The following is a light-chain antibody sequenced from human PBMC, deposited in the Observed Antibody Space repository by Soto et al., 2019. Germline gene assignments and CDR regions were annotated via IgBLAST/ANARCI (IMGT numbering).Light chain of an antibody. J-gene: IGLJ3*02. V-gene: IGLV2-14*01. CDR1: SSDVGGYDY. CDR2: EVT. CDR3: SSFTVSIAWV. Sequence: QPVLTQPASVSGSPGQSITIPCTGTSSDVGGYDYVSWYQQYPGKAPKLLIYEVTNRPSGVSNRFSGSKSGNTASLTISGLQTDDEANYYCSSFTVSIAWVFGGGTKLTVL.